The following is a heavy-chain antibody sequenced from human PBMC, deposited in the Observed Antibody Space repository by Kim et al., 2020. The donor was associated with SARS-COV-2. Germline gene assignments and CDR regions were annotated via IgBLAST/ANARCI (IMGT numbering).Heavy chain of an antibody. J-gene: IGHJ5*02. D-gene: IGHD3-10*01. Sequence: VKGRFTISRDNSKNTLYLQMNSLRAEDTAVYYCARGITMVQGVISNWFDPWGQGTLVTVSS. V-gene: IGHV3-30*01. CDR3: ARGITMVQGVISNWFDP.